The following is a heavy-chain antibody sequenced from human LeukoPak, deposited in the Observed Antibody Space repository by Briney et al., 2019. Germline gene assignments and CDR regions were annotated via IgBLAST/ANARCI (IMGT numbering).Heavy chain of an antibody. V-gene: IGHV3-7*01. J-gene: IGHJ5*02. Sequence: GGSLRLSCAASGFTFSSYWMSWVRQTPGKGLEWVANVKQDGSDKYYGDSVKGRFTISRDNARNSLYLQMNSLRDDDTAVYYSARDQVVRGHRVWFDPWGQGTLVTVSS. CDR1: GFTFSSYW. D-gene: IGHD3-10*01. CDR3: ARDQVVRGHRVWFDP. CDR2: VKQDGSDK.